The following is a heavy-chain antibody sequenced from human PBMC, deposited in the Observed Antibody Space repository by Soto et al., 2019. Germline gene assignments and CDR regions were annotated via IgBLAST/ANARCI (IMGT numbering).Heavy chain of an antibody. Sequence: VQLVESGGGVVQPGRSLRLSCAASGFTFSSYAMHWVRQAPGKGLEWVSYISSSGSTIYYADSVKGRFTISRDNAENSLYLQMNSLRAEDTAVYYCARVGEMTYKDWGQGTLVTVSS. J-gene: IGHJ4*02. CDR3: ARVGEMTYKD. CDR1: GFTFSSYA. CDR2: ISSSGSTI. D-gene: IGHD3-3*01. V-gene: IGHV3-48*04.